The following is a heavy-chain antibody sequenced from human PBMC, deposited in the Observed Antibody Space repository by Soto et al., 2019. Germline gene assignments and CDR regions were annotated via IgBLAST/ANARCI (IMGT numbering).Heavy chain of an antibody. Sequence: GWSXRLSCSASVCTFGIYSINWLRQAPGKGLECVSSISSSSSYIYYADSVNGRFTISRDNAKNSLYLQMNSLRAEDTAVYYCARDTEPWERSRRHAHHSFDTWGQGTLVTVSS. CDR3: ARDTEPWERSRRHAHHSFDT. CDR2: ISSSSSYI. CDR1: VCTFGIYS. V-gene: IGHV3-21*01. J-gene: IGHJ5*02. D-gene: IGHD1-26*01.